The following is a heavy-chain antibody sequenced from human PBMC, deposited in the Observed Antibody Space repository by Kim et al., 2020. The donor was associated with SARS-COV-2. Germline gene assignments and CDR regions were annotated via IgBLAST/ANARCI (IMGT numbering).Heavy chain of an antibody. D-gene: IGHD3-10*01. CDR3: ARDGVVRGEFHLFYYMDV. CDR1: GGTFSSYA. Sequence: SVKVSCKASGGTFSSYAISWVRQAPGQGLEWMGRIIPILGIANYAQKFQGRVTITADKSTSTAYMELSSLRSEDTAVYYCARDGVVRGEFHLFYYMDVW. CDR2: IIPILGIA. J-gene: IGHJ6*03. V-gene: IGHV1-69*04.